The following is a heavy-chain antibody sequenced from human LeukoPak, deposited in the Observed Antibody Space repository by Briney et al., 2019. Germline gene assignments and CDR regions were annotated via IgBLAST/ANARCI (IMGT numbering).Heavy chain of an antibody. CDR2: IYHSGST. D-gene: IGHD6-13*01. V-gene: IGHV4-38-2*02. CDR3: ASNFQIAAAGSAAFDI. Sequence: SETLSLTCTVSGSSISSGYYWGWIRQPPGKGLEWIGSIYHSGSTYYNPSLKSRVTISVDTSKNQFSLKLSSVTAADTAVYYCASNFQIAAAGSAAFDIWGQGTMVTVSS. CDR1: GSSISSGYY. J-gene: IGHJ3*02.